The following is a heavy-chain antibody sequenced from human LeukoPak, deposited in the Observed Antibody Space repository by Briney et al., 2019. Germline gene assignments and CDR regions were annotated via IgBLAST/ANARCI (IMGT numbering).Heavy chain of an antibody. CDR2: IYPGDSDT. D-gene: IGHD2-21*01. V-gene: IGHV5-51*01. CDR3: ASRYSTWGDY. Sequence: SSSSYYWGWIRQPPGKGLEWMGIIYPGDSDTRYSPSFQGQVTISADKSISTAYLQWSSLKASDTAMYYCASRYSTWGDYWGQGTLVTVSS. CDR1: SSSSYY. J-gene: IGHJ4*02.